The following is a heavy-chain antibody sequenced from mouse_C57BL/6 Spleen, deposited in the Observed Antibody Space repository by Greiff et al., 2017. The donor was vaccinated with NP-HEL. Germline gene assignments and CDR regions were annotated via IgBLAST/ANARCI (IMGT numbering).Heavy chain of an antibody. Sequence: EVKVVESGEGLVKPGGSLKLSCAASGFTFSSYAMSWVRQTPEKRLEWVAYISSGGDYIYYADTVKGRFTISRDNARNTLYLQMSSLKSEDTAMYYCTRDDSNFYFDVWGTGTTVTVSS. CDR3: TRDDSNFYFDV. CDR2: ISSGGDYI. J-gene: IGHJ1*03. CDR1: GFTFSSYA. V-gene: IGHV5-9-1*02. D-gene: IGHD2-5*01.